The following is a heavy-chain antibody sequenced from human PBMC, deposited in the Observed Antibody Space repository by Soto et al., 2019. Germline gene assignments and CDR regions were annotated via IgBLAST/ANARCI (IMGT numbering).Heavy chain of an antibody. Sequence: QVQLVQSGAEVKKPGASVKVSCEASGYTFTDYYMHWERQAPGQGLEWMGWINSNSGGTNYAQKFQGRVTMTRDTSITTVYMELRRLRSDDTAVYYCARDSPSLAYCGGDCYSIDYWGQGTLVTVSS. V-gene: IGHV1-2*02. CDR1: GYTFTDYY. CDR2: INSNSGGT. D-gene: IGHD2-21*02. J-gene: IGHJ4*02. CDR3: ARDSPSLAYCGGDCYSIDY.